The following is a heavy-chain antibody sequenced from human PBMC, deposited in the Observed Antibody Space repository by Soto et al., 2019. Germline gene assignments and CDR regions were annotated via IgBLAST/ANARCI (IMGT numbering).Heavy chain of an antibody. Sequence: GASVKVSCKASGYTFSTYGITWVRQAPGQGLEWMGWTSPYNGNTDYAQNLQGRVTMTTDPSTSTAYMELSSPRSEDTAVYYCARERGTMVRGVINWFDPWGQGTLVTVSS. CDR2: TSPYNGNT. J-gene: IGHJ5*02. D-gene: IGHD3-10*01. CDR3: ARERGTMVRGVINWFDP. CDR1: GYTFSTYG. V-gene: IGHV1-18*01.